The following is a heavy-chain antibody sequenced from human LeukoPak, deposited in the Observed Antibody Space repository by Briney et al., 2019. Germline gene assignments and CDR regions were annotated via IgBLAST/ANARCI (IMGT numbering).Heavy chain of an antibody. CDR1: GDSFSSNSVT. CDR3: ARRLTQYDCFDP. V-gene: IGHV6-1*01. J-gene: IGHJ5*02. CDR2: TYYRSTWYN. D-gene: IGHD2-2*01. Sequence: SQTLSLTCAISGDSFSSNSVTWNWIRQSPSRGLEWLGRTYYRSTWYNDYAVSVRGRITVNPDTSKNQFSLHLNSVIPEDTAVYYCARRLTQYDCFDPWGQGILVTVSS.